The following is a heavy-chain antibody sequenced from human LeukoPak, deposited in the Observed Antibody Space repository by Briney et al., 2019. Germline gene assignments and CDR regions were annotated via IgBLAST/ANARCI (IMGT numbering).Heavy chain of an antibody. V-gene: IGHV1-69*13. Sequence: SVNVSCKASGGTFSIYAISWVRQAPGRGREWMGGIIPIFGTANYAQKFQGRVTITADESTSTAYMEQSSLRSEDTAVYYCERDFSRGGMAVWGQGTTVTVSS. CDR1: GGTFSIYA. CDR3: ERDFSRGGMAV. CDR2: IIPIFGTA. J-gene: IGHJ6*02. D-gene: IGHD1-26*01.